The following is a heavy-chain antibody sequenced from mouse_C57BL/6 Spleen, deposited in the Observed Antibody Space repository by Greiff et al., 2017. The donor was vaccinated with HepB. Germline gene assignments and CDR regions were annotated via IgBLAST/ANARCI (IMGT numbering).Heavy chain of an antibody. D-gene: IGHD1-1*02. CDR2: IRLKSDNYAT. CDR3: TDGGYYADY. Sequence: EVKVVESGGGLVQPGGSMKLSCVASGFTFSNYWMNWVRQSPEKGLEWVAQIRLKSDNYATHYAESVKGRFTISRDDSKSSVYLQMNNLRAEDTGIYYCTDGGYYADYWGQGTTLTVSS. CDR1: GFTFSNYW. V-gene: IGHV6-3*01. J-gene: IGHJ2*01.